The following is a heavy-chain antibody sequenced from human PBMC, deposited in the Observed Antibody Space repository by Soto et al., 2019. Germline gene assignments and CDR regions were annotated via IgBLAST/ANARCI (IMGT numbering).Heavy chain of an antibody. CDR3: ARDLSGYYDYYYGLDV. V-gene: IGHV4-61*01. D-gene: IGHD3-3*01. Sequence: SETLSLTCTVSGGSVSSGSYYWSWIRQPPGKTLEWIGYIDYIGSTNYNPSLKSRVTISVDTSKNQFSLKLSSVAAADTAVYYCARDLSGYYDYYYGLDVWGQGTTVTVSS. CDR1: GGSVSSGSYY. J-gene: IGHJ6*02. CDR2: IDYIGST.